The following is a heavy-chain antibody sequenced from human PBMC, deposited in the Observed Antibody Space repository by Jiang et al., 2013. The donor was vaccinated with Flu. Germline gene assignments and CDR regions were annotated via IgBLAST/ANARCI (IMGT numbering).Heavy chain of an antibody. Sequence: QLVESGGGVVQPGGSLRLSCAASGFTFSYYGMYWVRQAPGKGLEWLASIRFDGTNEYYADSVKGRFTISRDNSKNTLYVQMSSLRPEDTAVYYCATLRGSSYDTYLLDSWGQGTLVTVSS. D-gene: IGHD2-15*01. CDR2: IRFDGTNE. CDR3: ATLRGSSYDTYLLDS. J-gene: IGHJ4*02. CDR1: GFTFSYYG. V-gene: IGHV3-30*02.